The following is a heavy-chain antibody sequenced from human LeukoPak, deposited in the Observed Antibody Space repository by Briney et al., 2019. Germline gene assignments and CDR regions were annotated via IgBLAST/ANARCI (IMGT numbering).Heavy chain of an antibody. J-gene: IGHJ3*01. Sequence: GGSLRLSCAASGFTFSSYAMSWVRQAPGKGLEWVANINEDGSAKYYLGSVKGRFTISRDNSKNTLYLQMNSLRADDTAVYYCAMKAVPRPRLHDAFDFWGQGTVVSVSS. CDR1: GFTFSSYA. CDR2: INEDGSAK. CDR3: AMKAVPRPRLHDAFDF. D-gene: IGHD5-24*01. V-gene: IGHV3-7*03.